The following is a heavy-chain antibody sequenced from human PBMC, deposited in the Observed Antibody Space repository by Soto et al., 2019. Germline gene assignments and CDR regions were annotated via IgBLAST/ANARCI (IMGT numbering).Heavy chain of an antibody. V-gene: IGHV3-7*01. CDR3: ARDMGVFWSGYPEGGFDY. Sequence: EAQLVESGGGLVQPGGSLRLSCAASGFTFTNYWMSWVRQAPGKGLEWVANIKQDGSEKYYADSAKGRFIISRDNAKTSLYLQMNSLRAKDTAVYYCARDMGVFWSGYPEGGFDYWGQGTPVTVSS. CDR2: IKQDGSEK. J-gene: IGHJ4*02. D-gene: IGHD3-3*01. CDR1: GFTFTNYW.